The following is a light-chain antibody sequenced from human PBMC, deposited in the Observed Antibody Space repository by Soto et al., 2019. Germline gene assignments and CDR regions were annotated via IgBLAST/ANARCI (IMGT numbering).Light chain of an antibody. CDR3: QHCNSYSST. Sequence: IQMTQSPSTLSASVGDRVTITCRASQTISNWLAWYQQKPGKAPKLLIYDASILESGVPSRFSGSGSGTEFTLTISSLQPDDFAAYYCQHCNSYSSTFGQGTKVEIK. V-gene: IGKV1-5*01. CDR1: QTISNW. CDR2: DAS. J-gene: IGKJ1*01.